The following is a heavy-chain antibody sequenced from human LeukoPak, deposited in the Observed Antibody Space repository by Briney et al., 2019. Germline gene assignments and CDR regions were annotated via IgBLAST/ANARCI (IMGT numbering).Heavy chain of an antibody. CDR2: VYYSGST. D-gene: IGHD3-3*01. Sequence: SQTLSLTCTVSGGSISSGGYYWSWIRQHPGKGLECIGSVYYSGSTYSNPSLKSRVTISADTSKNQFSLKLSSVTAADTAVYYCARAPRITIFGVVILKENYYYYMDVWGKGTTVTVSS. J-gene: IGHJ6*03. CDR1: GGSISSGGYY. V-gene: IGHV4-39*07. CDR3: ARAPRITIFGVVILKENYYYYMDV.